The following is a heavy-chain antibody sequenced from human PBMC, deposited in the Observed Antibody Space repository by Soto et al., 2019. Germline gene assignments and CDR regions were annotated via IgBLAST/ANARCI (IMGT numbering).Heavy chain of an antibody. CDR3: TTYEYIGGSYCYRWAY. J-gene: IGHJ4*02. V-gene: IGHV3-15*01. D-gene: IGHD3-16*02. CDR2: IKSETDGGTT. CDR1: GFTFSHSC. Sequence: VQLVESGGGLVKPGGSLRLSCAASGFTFSHSCMSWVRQVPGKGLEWVARIKSETDGGTTDYAAPVEGRFTISSDDSKSTLFLQMHSLKTDDTAVSYCTTYEYIGGSYCYRWAYWGQGTLVTVSS.